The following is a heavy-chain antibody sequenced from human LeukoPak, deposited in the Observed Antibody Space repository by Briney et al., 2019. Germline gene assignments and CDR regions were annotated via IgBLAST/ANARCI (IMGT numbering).Heavy chain of an antibody. Sequence: SETLSLTCTVSGGSISSSSYYWGWIRQPPGKGLEWIGSIYYSGSTYYNPSLKSRVTISVDTSKNQFSLKLSSVTAADTAVYYCARDGSEGYFDYWGQGTLVTVSS. CDR2: IYYSGST. D-gene: IGHD2-2*03. CDR1: GGSISSSSYY. V-gene: IGHV4-39*07. J-gene: IGHJ4*02. CDR3: ARDGSEGYFDY.